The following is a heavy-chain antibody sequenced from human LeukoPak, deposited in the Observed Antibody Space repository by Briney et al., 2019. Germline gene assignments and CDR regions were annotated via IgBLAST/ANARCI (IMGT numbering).Heavy chain of an antibody. V-gene: IGHV3-21*01. CDR1: GFTFSSYS. CDR2: ISSSSSYI. J-gene: IGHJ6*03. D-gene: IGHD3-10*01. Sequence: PGGSLRLSCAASGFTFSSYSMNWVRQAPGKGLEWVSSISSSSSYIYYADSVKGRFTISRDNAKNSLYLQMNSLRAEDTAVYYCARAVDGSGRKGYYYYMDVWGKGTTVTVSS. CDR3: ARAVDGSGRKGYYYYMDV.